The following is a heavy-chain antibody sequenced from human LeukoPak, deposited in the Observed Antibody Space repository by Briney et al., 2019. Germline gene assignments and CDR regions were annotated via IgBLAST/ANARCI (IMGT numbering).Heavy chain of an antibody. CDR2: INSDGSST. J-gene: IGHJ6*02. CDR1: GFTFSSYW. D-gene: IGHD1-20*01. CDR3: ARGAPSITGTSYGMDV. Sequence: GGSLRLSCAASGFTFSSYWMHRVRQAPGKGLMWASRINSDGSSTSYADSVKGRFTISRDNAKNTLYLQMNSLRAEDTAVYYCARGAPSITGTSYGMDVWGQGTTVTVSS. V-gene: IGHV3-74*01.